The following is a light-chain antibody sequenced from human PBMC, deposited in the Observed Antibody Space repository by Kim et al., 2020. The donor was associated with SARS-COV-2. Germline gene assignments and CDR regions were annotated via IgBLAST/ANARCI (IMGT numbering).Light chain of an antibody. CDR1: QSVSSK. J-gene: IGKJ1*01. CDR3: QQYKNWRT. CDR2: GAS. V-gene: IGKV3-15*01. Sequence: FVSPGERATLSCRASQSVSSKVAWYQQKPGQAHRLLIYGASTRATGIPARFTGSGSGTEFTLTISSLQSEDFGVYYCQQYKNWRTFGQGTKVDIK.